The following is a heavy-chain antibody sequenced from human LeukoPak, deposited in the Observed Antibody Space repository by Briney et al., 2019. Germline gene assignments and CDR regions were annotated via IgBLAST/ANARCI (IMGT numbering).Heavy chain of an antibody. Sequence: PSETLSLTCTVSGGSISSYYWSWIRQPPGKGLEWIGSIYYSGSTYYNPSLKSRVTISVDTSKNQFSLKLSSVTAADTAVYYCARVGTGAAFDIWGQGTMVTVSS. D-gene: IGHD1-1*01. CDR3: ARVGTGAAFDI. CDR2: IYYSGST. V-gene: IGHV4-39*07. J-gene: IGHJ3*02. CDR1: GGSISSYY.